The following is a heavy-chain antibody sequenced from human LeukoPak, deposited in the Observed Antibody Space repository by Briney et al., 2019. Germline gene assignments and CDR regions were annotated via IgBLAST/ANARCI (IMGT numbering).Heavy chain of an antibody. CDR3: ARAKDPLDAFDI. V-gene: IGHV3-30-3*01. Sequence: SPRLSCAASGFTFSSYAMHWVRQAPGKGLEWVAVISYDGSNKYYADSVKGRFTISRDNSKNTLYLQMNSLRAEDTAVYYCARAKDPLDAFDIWGQGTMVTVSS. CDR2: ISYDGSNK. CDR1: GFTFSSYA. J-gene: IGHJ3*02.